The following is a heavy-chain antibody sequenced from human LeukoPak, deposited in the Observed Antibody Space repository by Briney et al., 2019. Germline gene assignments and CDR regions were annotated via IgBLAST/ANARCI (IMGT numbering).Heavy chain of an antibody. Sequence: PGGSLRLSCAASGFTFSSYSMNWVRQAPGKGLEWVSSISSISDFIYYADSVKGRFTISRDHSKNTLYLQMNSLRADDTAVYYCAKDRGYCSGTSCYTKYAFDIWGQGTMVTVSS. CDR2: ISSISDFI. V-gene: IGHV3-21*01. CDR3: AKDRGYCSGTSCYTKYAFDI. CDR1: GFTFSSYS. D-gene: IGHD2-2*02. J-gene: IGHJ3*02.